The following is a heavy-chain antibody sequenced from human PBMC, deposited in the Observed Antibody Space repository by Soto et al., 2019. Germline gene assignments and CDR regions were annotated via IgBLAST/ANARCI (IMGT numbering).Heavy chain of an antibody. CDR2: INHSGST. D-gene: IGHD6-6*01. V-gene: IGHV4-34*01. CDR3: ATPGGYSSSANYFDY. CDR1: GGSFSGYY. J-gene: IGHJ4*02. Sequence: SETLSLTCAVYGGSFSGYYWSWIRQPPGKGLEWIGEINHSGSTNYNPSLKSRVTISVDTSKNQFSLKLSSVTAADTAVYYCATPGGYSSSANYFDYWGQGTLVTVSS.